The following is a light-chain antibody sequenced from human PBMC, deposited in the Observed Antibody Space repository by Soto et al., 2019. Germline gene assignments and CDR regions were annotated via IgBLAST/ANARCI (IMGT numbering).Light chain of an antibody. CDR1: QSVSSSF. CDR3: QQYGNSLGT. J-gene: IGKJ1*01. CDR2: AAS. Sequence: EIVLTQSPGTLSLSPGERATLSCGASQSVSSSFLAWYQQKPGQAPRLLIYAASSRATGIPDRFSGSGSGTDFTLTINRLEPEDFAVEDCQQYGNSLGTFGQGTKVEIK. V-gene: IGKV3-20*01.